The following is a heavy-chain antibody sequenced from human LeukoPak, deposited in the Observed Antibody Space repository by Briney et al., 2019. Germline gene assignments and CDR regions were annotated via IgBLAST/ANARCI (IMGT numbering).Heavy chain of an antibody. V-gene: IGHV4-59*01. CDR2: IYYSGST. J-gene: IGHJ4*02. Sequence: SETLSLTCTVSGGSISSYYWSWIRQPPGKGLEWIGYIYYSGSTNYNPSLKSRVTISVDTSKNQFSLKLSSVTAADTAVYYCAREYCGGDCPFDYWGQGTLVTVSS. D-gene: IGHD2-21*02. CDR3: AREYCGGDCPFDY. CDR1: GGSISSYY.